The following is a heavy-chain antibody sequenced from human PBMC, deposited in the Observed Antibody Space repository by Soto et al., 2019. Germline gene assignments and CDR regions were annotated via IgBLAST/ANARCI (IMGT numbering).Heavy chain of an antibody. CDR3: ARQGFLDRFLDF. CDR2: VNPNSGDT. J-gene: IGHJ4*02. V-gene: IGHV1-8*01. Sequence: QVQLVQSGAEVKKPGASVKVSCKASGYTFSSYDITWVRQAAGQGLEWMGWVNPNSGDTDYAQKFQGRVTMTRDTSIRTAYMELSSLRSEGSAVYYCARQGFLDRFLDFWGQGTLVTVSS. CDR1: GYTFSSYD. D-gene: IGHD3-9*01.